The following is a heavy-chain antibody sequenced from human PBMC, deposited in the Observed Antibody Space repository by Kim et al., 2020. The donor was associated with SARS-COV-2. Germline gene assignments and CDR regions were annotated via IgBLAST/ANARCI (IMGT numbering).Heavy chain of an antibody. V-gene: IGHV4-31*03. J-gene: IGHJ5*02. CDR2: IYYSGST. CDR3: ARGIGTTGTTSWFDP. CDR1: GVSISSGGYY. D-gene: IGHD1-1*01. Sequence: SETLSLTCTVSGVSISSGGYYWSWIRQHPGKGLEWIGYIYYSGSTYYNPSLKSRVTISVDTSKNQFSLKLSSVTAADTAVYYCARGIGTTGTTSWFDPWGQGTLVTVSS.